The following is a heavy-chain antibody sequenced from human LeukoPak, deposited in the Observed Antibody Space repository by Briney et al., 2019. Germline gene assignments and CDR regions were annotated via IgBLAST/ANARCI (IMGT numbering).Heavy chain of an antibody. V-gene: IGHV3-33*01. D-gene: IGHD3-10*01. CDR2: IWYDGSNK. CDR3: AGSYYNVFDY. Sequence: PGGSLRLACAASGFTFSNYGMHWVRQAPGKGLEWVALIWYDGSNKYYADSVKGRFTISRDNSKNTLYLQMNSLRAEDTAVYYCAGSYYNVFDYWGQGNLVTASS. CDR1: GFTFSNYG. J-gene: IGHJ4*02.